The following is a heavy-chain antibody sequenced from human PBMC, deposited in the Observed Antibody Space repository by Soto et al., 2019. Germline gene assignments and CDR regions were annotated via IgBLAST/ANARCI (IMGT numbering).Heavy chain of an antibody. CDR3: VKASVHFYGPDSFDY. J-gene: IGHJ4*02. D-gene: IGHD3-10*01. CDR1: GFTFSSYG. Sequence: QVLLVESGGGVVQPGRSLRLSCTASGFTFSSYGMHWVRQAPGKGLEWVAVISHHGRIQYYADSVKGRFTISRDNSQNTLYLQMNSLRAEDTAVYYCVKASVHFYGPDSFDYWGQGTLVTVSS. CDR2: ISHHGRIQ. V-gene: IGHV3-30*18.